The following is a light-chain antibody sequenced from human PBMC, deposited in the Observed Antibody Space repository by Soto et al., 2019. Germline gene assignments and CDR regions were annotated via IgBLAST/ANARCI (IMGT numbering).Light chain of an antibody. CDR3: NSYAGNNNIL. J-gene: IGLJ2*01. V-gene: IGLV2-8*01. CDR1: SNNY. Sequence: QSVLTQPPSASGFLGQSVTISCTGFSNNYVSWYQQHPDKAPKLMIYEVTKRPSGVPDRFSGSKSGDTASLTVSGLQAEDEADYYCNSYAGNNNILFGGGTKLTVL. CDR2: EVT.